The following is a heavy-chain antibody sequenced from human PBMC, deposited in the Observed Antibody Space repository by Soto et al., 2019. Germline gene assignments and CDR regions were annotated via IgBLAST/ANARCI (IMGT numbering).Heavy chain of an antibody. CDR3: STRYYDFWSGYYTDLGY. CDR2: IYSGGSK. CDR1: GFTVSTKY. Sequence: GGSLGLSCAAYGFTVSTKYMSWVRQAPGKGLEWVSVIYSGGSKFYADSVRGRFTISRDNSKNTLYLQMNSLRAEDTAVYYCSTRYYDFWSGYYTDLGYWGQGTLVTVSS. V-gene: IGHV3-66*02. J-gene: IGHJ4*02. D-gene: IGHD3-3*01.